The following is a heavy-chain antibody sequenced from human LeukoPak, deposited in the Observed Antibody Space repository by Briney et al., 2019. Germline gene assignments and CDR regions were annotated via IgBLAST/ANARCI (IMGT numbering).Heavy chain of an antibody. V-gene: IGHV3-66*01. D-gene: IGHD4-17*01. Sequence: GGSLRLSCAASGFTFSIYSMSWVRQAPGKGLEWVSVIYRDGSSYYAESVKGRFTISRDNSKNTLYIQMNSLRAEDTAVYYCARSGSTVTMLYPFDHWGQGTLVTVSS. CDR2: IYRDGSS. CDR3: ARSGSTVTMLYPFDH. J-gene: IGHJ4*02. CDR1: GFTFSIYS.